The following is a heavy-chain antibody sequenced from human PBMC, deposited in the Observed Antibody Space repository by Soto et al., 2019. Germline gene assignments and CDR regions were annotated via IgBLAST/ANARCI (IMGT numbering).Heavy chain of an antibody. CDR1: GFSLTTSGVG. Sequence: QITLKESGPTLVKPTQTLTLTCTFSGFSLTTSGVGVGWIRQPPGKALEWLALIYWDDDKRYSPSLKSRLTITKDTSRNKVVLTMTYMDPVDTAIYFCAHRHGFGQFDSWGQGTLLTVSS. J-gene: IGHJ5*01. CDR2: IYWDDDK. CDR3: AHRHGFGQFDS. D-gene: IGHD3-10*01. V-gene: IGHV2-5*02.